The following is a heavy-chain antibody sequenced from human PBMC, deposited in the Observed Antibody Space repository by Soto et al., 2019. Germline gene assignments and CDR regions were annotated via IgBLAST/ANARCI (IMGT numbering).Heavy chain of an antibody. CDR3: AGENYSSGRDRLVYLDY. CDR1: CGSISSYY. CDR2: IYTSRST. V-gene: IGHV4-4*07. D-gene: IGHD6-19*01. J-gene: IGHJ4*02. Sequence: SEPLSLTWTVSCGSISSYYGSLIRQPAGQGLEWIGRIYTSRSTNYNPCLKSRVTMSVDTSKNQFSLKLISVTAGDTAVYYCAGENYSSGRDRLVYLDYWGRGTLVHVYS.